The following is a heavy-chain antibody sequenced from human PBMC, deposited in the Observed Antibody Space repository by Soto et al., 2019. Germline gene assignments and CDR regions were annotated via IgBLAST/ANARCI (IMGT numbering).Heavy chain of an antibody. CDR1: GYTFTSYA. D-gene: IGHD1-26*01. Sequence: ASVKVCCKASGYTFTSYARHWGRQAPGRRHEWMGWINAGNGNTKYSQKFQGRVTITRDTSASTAYMELSSLRSEDTAVYYCARDPRPSIVGAPWPFFAYWGQGTLVTVSS. V-gene: IGHV1-3*01. J-gene: IGHJ4*02. CDR3: ARDPRPSIVGAPWPFFAY. CDR2: INAGNGNT.